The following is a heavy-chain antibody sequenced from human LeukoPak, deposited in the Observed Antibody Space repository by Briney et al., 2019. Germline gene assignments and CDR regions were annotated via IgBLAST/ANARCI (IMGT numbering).Heavy chain of an antibody. CDR3: ARYCTSTTCILRGFDY. V-gene: IGHV4-38-2*01. D-gene: IGHD2-2*01. J-gene: IGHJ4*02. CDR2: IYHTGSA. Sequence: PSESLSLTCSVSGYSFTSGHYWGWIRQPPGKGLEWIANIYHTGSAHYNPSLKSRVTISVDTSKNQFSLKLSSVTAADTAVYYCARYCTSTTCILRGFDYWGQGTLVTVSS. CDR1: GYSFTSGHY.